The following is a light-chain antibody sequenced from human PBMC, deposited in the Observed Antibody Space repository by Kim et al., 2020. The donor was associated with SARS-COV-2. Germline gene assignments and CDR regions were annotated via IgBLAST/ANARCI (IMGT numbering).Light chain of an antibody. J-gene: IGLJ1*01. V-gene: IGLV2-14*03. Sequence: QSVLTQPASVSVSPGQSISISCSGTSSDVGAYTYVSWYQQHPGKAPNLILYDVSDRPSGVSNRFSGSKSGYTASLTISGLHAEDEADYYCSSYTTSNTYVFGTGTKVTVL. CDR3: SSYTTSNTYV. CDR1: SSDVGAYTY. CDR2: DVS.